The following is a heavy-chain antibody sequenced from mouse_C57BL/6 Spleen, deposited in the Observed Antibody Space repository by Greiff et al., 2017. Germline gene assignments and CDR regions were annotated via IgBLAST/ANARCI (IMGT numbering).Heavy chain of an antibody. CDR1: GYTFTSYW. J-gene: IGHJ4*01. CDR3: ARHDDYGYAKGY. D-gene: IGHD2-4*01. Sequence: VQLQQPGTELVKPGASVKLSCKASGYTFTSYWMHWVKQRPGQGLEWIGNINPSNGGTNYNQKFKSKATLPVDKSSSTAYMQLSSPTSEDSAVYYSARHDDYGYAKGYWGQGPSVTFSS. V-gene: IGHV1-53*01. CDR2: INPSNGGT.